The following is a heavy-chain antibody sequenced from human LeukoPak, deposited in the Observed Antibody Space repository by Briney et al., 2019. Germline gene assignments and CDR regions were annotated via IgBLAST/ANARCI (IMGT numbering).Heavy chain of an antibody. Sequence: GKSLRLSCAASGFXFSSYGIHWVRQAPGKGLEWVAVIWYDGSNKFYADSVKGRFTISRDNSKNTLYLQMNSLRAEDTAVYYCARDYDFLHYYFDYWGQGTLVTVSS. CDR2: IWYDGSNK. V-gene: IGHV3-33*01. CDR1: GFXFSSYG. D-gene: IGHD3-16*01. J-gene: IGHJ4*02. CDR3: ARDYDFLHYYFDY.